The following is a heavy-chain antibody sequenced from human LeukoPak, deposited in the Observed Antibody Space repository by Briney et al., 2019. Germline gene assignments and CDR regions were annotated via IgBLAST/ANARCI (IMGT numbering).Heavy chain of an antibody. Sequence: PSETLSLTCAVYGGSFSGYYWTWIREPPGKGLEWIGEINHSGSTNYNPSLKSRVTISIDTSKNQFSLILSSVTAADTAVYYCARGLSDVYWGQGTLVTVSS. CDR3: ARGLSDVY. J-gene: IGHJ4*02. CDR1: GGSFSGYY. V-gene: IGHV4-34*01. CDR2: INHSGST.